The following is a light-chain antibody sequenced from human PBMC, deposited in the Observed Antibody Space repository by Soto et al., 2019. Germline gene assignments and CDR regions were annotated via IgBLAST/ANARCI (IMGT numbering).Light chain of an antibody. V-gene: IGKV3-20*01. CDR1: QSVSSSY. CDR2: GAS. Sequence: EIVLTQSPGTLSLSPGERATLSCRASQSVSSSYLAWYQQKPGQAPRLLIYGASSRATGIPDRFSGSGSATDFTLTISRREPEDFAVYYCQQYGSSPRTFGQGTRVEIK. J-gene: IGKJ1*01. CDR3: QQYGSSPRT.